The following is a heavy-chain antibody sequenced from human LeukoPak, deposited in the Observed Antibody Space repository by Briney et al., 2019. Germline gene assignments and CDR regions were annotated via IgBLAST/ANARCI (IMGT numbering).Heavy chain of an antibody. J-gene: IGHJ4*02. Sequence: SETLSLTCTVSGGSISSYYWSWIRQPPGKGLEWIGYVYYSGSTNYNPSLKSRVTISVDTSKNQFSLKLSSVTAADTAVYYCAREVGGFDYWGQGTLVTVSS. CDR3: AREVGGFDY. CDR2: VYYSGST. D-gene: IGHD3-16*01. CDR1: GGSISSYY. V-gene: IGHV4-59*01.